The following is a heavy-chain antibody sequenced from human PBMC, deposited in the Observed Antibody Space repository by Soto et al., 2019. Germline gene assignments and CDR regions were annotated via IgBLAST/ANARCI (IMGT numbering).Heavy chain of an antibody. CDR2: IKTKTDGGPT. Sequence: EEQLVESGGGLVKPGGSLRLSCAASGFTFRNAWMSWVRQAPGKGLEWVGRIKTKTDGGPTHYAAPVKDRFTISRDDSKNTVYLQMNSLKTEDTAVYYCATASSGFARYFDLWGRGTLVIVSS. J-gene: IGHJ2*01. CDR1: GFTFRNAW. D-gene: IGHD5-12*01. V-gene: IGHV3-15*01. CDR3: ATASSGFARYFDL.